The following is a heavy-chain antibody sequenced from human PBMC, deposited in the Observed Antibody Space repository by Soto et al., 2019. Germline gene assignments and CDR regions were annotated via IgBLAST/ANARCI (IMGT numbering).Heavy chain of an antibody. CDR2: ISSGGST. V-gene: IGHV3-23*01. D-gene: IGHD5-12*01. CDR3: AKENSGYEK. J-gene: IGHJ4*02. CDR1: GFTFSNYG. Sequence: GGSLRLSCAASGFTFSNYGMSWVRQAPGKGLEWVSAISSGGSTFSADSVKGRFTISRDNSKSTLYLQMNSLRAEDTAVYYCAKENSGYEKWGQGTLVTVSS.